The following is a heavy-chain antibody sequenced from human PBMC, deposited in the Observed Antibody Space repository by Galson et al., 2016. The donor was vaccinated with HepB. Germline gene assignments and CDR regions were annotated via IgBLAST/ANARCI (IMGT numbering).Heavy chain of an antibody. V-gene: IGHV7-4-1*02. D-gene: IGHD2-2*02. CDR1: GYTFSNSA. J-gene: IGHJ6*02. Sequence: SVKVSCKASGYTFSNSAIHWVRQAPGQGLEWMGRINIYSGNPMYAQGLTGRVALSLDTSVSTTYLQINSLKAEDTAKYYCASGAGIPPLMDVWGQGTTVTVSS. CDR2: INIYSGNP. CDR3: ASGAGIPPLMDV.